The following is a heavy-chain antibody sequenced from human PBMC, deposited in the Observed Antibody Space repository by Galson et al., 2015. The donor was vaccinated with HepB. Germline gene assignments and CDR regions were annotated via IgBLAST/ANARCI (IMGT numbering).Heavy chain of an antibody. CDR1: GGSISSGGYY. CDR3: ARQEVWSSGYLPGAFDI. Sequence: LSLTCTVSGGSISSGGYYWSWIRQHPGKGLEWIGYIYYSGSTYYNPSLKSRVTISVDTSKNQFSLKLSSVTAADTAVYYCARQEVWSSGYLPGAFDIWGQGTMVTVSS. J-gene: IGHJ3*02. D-gene: IGHD3-22*01. V-gene: IGHV4-31*03. CDR2: IYYSGST.